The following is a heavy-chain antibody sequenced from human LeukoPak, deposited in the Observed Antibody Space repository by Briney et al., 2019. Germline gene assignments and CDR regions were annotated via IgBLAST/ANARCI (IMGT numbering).Heavy chain of an antibody. Sequence: GGSLRLSCAASGFTFSDYYMSWIRQAPGKGLEWVSYISSSGSTIYYADSVKGRFTISRDNAKNSLYLQMNSLRAEDTAVYYCARDAYSSSWYPWWFDPWGQGTLVTVSS. CDR2: ISSSGSTI. V-gene: IGHV3-11*04. CDR3: ARDAYSSSWYPWWFDP. D-gene: IGHD6-13*01. J-gene: IGHJ5*02. CDR1: GFTFSDYY.